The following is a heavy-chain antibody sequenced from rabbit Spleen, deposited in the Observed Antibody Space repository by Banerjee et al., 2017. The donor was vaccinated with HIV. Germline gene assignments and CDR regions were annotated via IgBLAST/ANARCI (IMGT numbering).Heavy chain of an antibody. Sequence: QSLEESGGALVKPGTSLTITCTASGFSFISGYYMCWARQAPGKGLGWMACIAAGSGGTTYYANWAKGRFPNSKTSSTTVTLQMPSLTAADTAAYFCARFYAGYGDFGFAAMWGQGTLVTVS. CDR2: IAAGSGGTT. J-gene: IGHJ3*01. CDR1: GFSFISGYY. V-gene: IGHV1S40*01. CDR3: ARFYAGYGDFGFAAM. D-gene: IGHD7-1*01.